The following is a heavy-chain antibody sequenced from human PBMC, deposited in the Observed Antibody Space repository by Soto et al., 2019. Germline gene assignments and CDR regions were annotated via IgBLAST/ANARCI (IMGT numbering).Heavy chain of an antibody. CDR1: GFTVSSNY. CDR2: IYSGGST. CDR3: ARDNELMTPVTKNRYYYYGMDV. V-gene: IGHV3-53*02. D-gene: IGHD4-17*01. J-gene: IGHJ6*02. Sequence: EVQLVETGGGLIQPGGSLRLSCAASGFTVSSNYMSWVRQAPGKGLEWVSVIYSGGSTYYADSVKGRFTISRGNSKNTLYIQMNSLGAEDTAVYYCARDNELMTPVTKNRYYYYGMDVWGQGTTVTVSS.